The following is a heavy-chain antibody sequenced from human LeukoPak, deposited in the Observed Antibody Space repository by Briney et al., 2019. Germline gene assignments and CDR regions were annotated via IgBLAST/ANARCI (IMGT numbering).Heavy chain of an antibody. CDR1: GFTFSSYA. CDR2: INIKGDGK. J-gene: IGHJ4*02. Sequence: GGSLRLSCSASGFTFSSYAMHWVRQAPGGGLEYVSVINIKGDGKYYADSVKGRFTISRDNSENTLYLQMSSLRDDDTALYYCVKGVHYGSGIDYWGQGTLVIVSS. D-gene: IGHD3-10*01. V-gene: IGHV3-64D*08. CDR3: VKGVHYGSGIDY.